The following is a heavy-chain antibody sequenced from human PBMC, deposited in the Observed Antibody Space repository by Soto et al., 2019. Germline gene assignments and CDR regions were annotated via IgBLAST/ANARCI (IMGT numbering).Heavy chain of an antibody. Sequence: QVQLVQSGAEVKKPGASVKVSCKASGYTFTSYGISWVRQAPGQGLEWMGWISAYNGNTNYAQKVKGRITMTTDTSKSKDNMELRSMRSDDTAVYYCARDLSIAAASTKVRPQLGYWGQETLITVSS. D-gene: IGHD6-13*01. CDR1: GYTFTSYG. CDR2: ISAYNGNT. V-gene: IGHV1-18*01. CDR3: ARDLSIAAASTKVRPQLGY. J-gene: IGHJ4*02.